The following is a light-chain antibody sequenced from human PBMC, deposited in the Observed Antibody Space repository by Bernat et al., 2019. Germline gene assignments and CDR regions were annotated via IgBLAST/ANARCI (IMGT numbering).Light chain of an antibody. V-gene: IGLV1-51*01. CDR1: SSNIGNNY. CDR3: GTWDSSLSAWV. J-gene: IGLJ3*02. Sequence: QSVLTQPPSVSAAPGQKVTISCSGSSSNIGNNYVSCYQQLPGTAPKLLIYDNNKRPSGIPDRFSGSKSGTSATLGITGLQTGDEADYYGGTWDSSLSAWVFGGGTKLTV. CDR2: DNN.